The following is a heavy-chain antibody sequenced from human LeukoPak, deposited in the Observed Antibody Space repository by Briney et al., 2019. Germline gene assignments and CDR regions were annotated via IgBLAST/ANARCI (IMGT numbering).Heavy chain of an antibody. J-gene: IGHJ4*02. V-gene: IGHV3-30*02. D-gene: IGHD5-18*01. CDR2: IRYDGSNK. Sequence: GGSLRLSCAASGFPFGSYSMNWVRQAPGKGLEWVAFIRYDGSNKYYADSVKGRFTISRDNSKNTLYLQMNSLRAEDTAVYYCARGGEYGYSYSRDWGQGTLVTVSS. CDR3: ARGGEYGYSYSRD. CDR1: GFPFGSYS.